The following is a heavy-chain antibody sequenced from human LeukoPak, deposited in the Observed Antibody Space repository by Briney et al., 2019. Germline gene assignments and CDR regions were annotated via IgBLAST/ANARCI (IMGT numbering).Heavy chain of an antibody. Sequence: SETLSLTCAVYGGSFSGYYWSWIRQPPGEGLEWIGEINHSGSTTYNPSLKSRVTISVDTSRNQFSLKLSSVTAADTAVYYCARQGSGSYFYYYYYMDVWGKGTTVTISS. V-gene: IGHV4-34*01. CDR1: GGSFSGYY. D-gene: IGHD1-26*01. J-gene: IGHJ6*03. CDR2: INHSGST. CDR3: ARQGSGSYFYYYYYMDV.